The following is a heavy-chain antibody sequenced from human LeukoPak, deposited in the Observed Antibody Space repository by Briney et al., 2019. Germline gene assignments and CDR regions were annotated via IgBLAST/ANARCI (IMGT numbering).Heavy chain of an antibody. D-gene: IGHD3-22*01. CDR2: IYYSGST. CDR1: GGSISSHY. Sequence: SETLSLTCTVSGGSISSHYWSWIRQPPGKGLEWIGYIYYSGSTNYNPSLKSRVTISVDTSKNQFSLKLSSVTAADTAVYYCARGSYEVVMGDYWGQGTLVIVSS. CDR3: ARGSYEVVMGDY. V-gene: IGHV4-59*11. J-gene: IGHJ4*02.